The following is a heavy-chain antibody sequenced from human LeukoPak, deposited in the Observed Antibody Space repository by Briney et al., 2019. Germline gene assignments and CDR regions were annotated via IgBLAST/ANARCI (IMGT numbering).Heavy chain of an antibody. CDR1: GYTFTAYY. Sequence: ASVKVSCKASGYTFTAYYIHWVRQGPGQGLEWMGRIDPNSGGTNYAQTFQGRVTMTRDTSISTAYMDLSRLISDDTAMYYCARGPTHTNWSRWFDPWGQGTLVTVSS. CDR2: IDPNSGGT. V-gene: IGHV1-2*06. D-gene: IGHD1-1*01. CDR3: ARGPTHTNWSRWFDP. J-gene: IGHJ5*02.